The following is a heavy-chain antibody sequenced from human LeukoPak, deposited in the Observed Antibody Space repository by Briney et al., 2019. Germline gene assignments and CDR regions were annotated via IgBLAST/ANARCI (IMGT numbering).Heavy chain of an antibody. D-gene: IGHD2-2*01. CDR2: INPSGGST. Sequence: ASVKVSCKASGYTFTSYYMHWVRQPPGQGLEWMGIINPSGGSTSYAQKFQGRVTMTRDTSTSTVYMKLSSLRSEDTAVYYCARDTDRIVVVPAAPSGWFDPWGQGTLVTVSS. V-gene: IGHV1-46*01. CDR3: ARDTDRIVVVPAAPSGWFDP. CDR1: GYTFTSYY. J-gene: IGHJ5*02.